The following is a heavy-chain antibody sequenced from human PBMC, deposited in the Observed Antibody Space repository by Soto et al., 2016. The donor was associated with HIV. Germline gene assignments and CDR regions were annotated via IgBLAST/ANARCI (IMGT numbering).Heavy chain of an antibody. J-gene: IGHJ6*02. Sequence: EVQLVESGGGLVQPGGSLRLSCAASGFTVSSNYMSWVRQAPGKGLEWVSVIYSGGSTYYADSVKGRFTISRDNSKNTLYLQMNSLRAEDTAVYYCARGGSPRYYYYYYGMDVWGQGTTVTVSS. CDR2: IYSGGST. CDR1: GFTVSSNY. CDR3: ARGGSPRYYYYYYGMDV. D-gene: IGHD1-26*01. V-gene: IGHV3-66*01.